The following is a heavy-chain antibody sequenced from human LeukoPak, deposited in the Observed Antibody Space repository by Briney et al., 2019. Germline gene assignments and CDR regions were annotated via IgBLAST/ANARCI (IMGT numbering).Heavy chain of an antibody. CDR3: AKDGQYSSSSPYYFDY. D-gene: IGHD6-6*01. CDR1: EFSVGSNY. J-gene: IGHJ4*02. CDR2: ISGSGGST. Sequence: GGSLRLSCAASEFSVGSNYMTWVRQAPGKGLEWVSAISGSGGSTYYADSVKGRFTISRDNSKNMLYLQMDSLRAEDTAVYYCAKDGQYSSSSPYYFDYWGQGTLVTVSS. V-gene: IGHV3-23*01.